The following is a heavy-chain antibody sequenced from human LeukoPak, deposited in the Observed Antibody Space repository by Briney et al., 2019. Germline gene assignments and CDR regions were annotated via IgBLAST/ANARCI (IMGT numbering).Heavy chain of an antibody. CDR2: ISSSGSTI. CDR1: GFTFSSYE. J-gene: IGHJ4*02. D-gene: IGHD6-13*01. V-gene: IGHV3-48*03. CDR3: ARAGVAAGTRYFEY. Sequence: PGGSLRLSCAASGFTFSSYEMNWVSQAPGKGLEWVSYISSSGSTIYYADSVKGRFTISRDNAKSSLYLQMNSLRAEDTGVYYCARAGVAAGTRYFEYWGQGTLVTVSS.